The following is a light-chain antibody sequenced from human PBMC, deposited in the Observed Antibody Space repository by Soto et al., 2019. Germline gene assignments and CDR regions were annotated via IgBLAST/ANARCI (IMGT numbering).Light chain of an antibody. J-gene: IGLJ2*01. Sequence: QSVLTQPPSVSGAPGQRVTIPCTGSSSNIGAGYDVHWYQQLPGTAPKLLIYGNSNRPSGVPDRFSGSKSGTSASLAITGLQAEDEPDYYCQSYDSSLTVVFGGGTKLTVL. CDR3: QSYDSSLTVV. CDR2: GNS. V-gene: IGLV1-40*01. CDR1: SSNIGAGYD.